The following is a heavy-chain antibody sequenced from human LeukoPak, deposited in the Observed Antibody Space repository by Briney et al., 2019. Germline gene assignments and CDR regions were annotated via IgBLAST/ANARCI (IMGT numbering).Heavy chain of an antibody. J-gene: IGHJ6*02. D-gene: IGHD6-13*01. V-gene: IGHV3-21*01. CDR2: ISPSGNYI. Sequence: GGSLRLSCAASGLTFSGYTMNWVRQAPGKGLEWVASISPSGNYIYYADSVKGRFTISRDNAKNSLFLQMNSLRAEDTAVYSCARGIAASGYTMDVWGRGTTVTVPS. CDR3: ARGIAASGYTMDV. CDR1: GLTFSGYT.